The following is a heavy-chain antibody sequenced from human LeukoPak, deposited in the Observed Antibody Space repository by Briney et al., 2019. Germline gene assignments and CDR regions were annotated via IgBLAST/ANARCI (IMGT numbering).Heavy chain of an antibody. CDR1: GGSISGGSYY. Sequence: SETLSLTCTVSGGSISGGSYYWSWIRQPAGKGLEWIGRIYYSGSTYYNPSLKSRVTISVDTSKNQFSLKLSSVTAADTAEYYCLYDSSGRQVYWGQGTLVTVSS. V-gene: IGHV4-39*07. J-gene: IGHJ4*02. CDR3: LYDSSGRQVY. D-gene: IGHD3-22*01. CDR2: IYYSGST.